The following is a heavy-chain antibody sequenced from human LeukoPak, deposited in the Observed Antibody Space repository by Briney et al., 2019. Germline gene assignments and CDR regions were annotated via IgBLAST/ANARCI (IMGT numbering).Heavy chain of an antibody. CDR3: VPSMSAAFDI. Sequence: GGSLRLSCAASGFNFSTYNMNWVRQTPGKGLEWVSFVSSSSSTIYYADSVKGRFTIFRDNTKNSLFLQMNSLRGEDTAIYYCVPSMSAAFDIWGQGTMVTVSS. CDR2: VSSSSSTI. D-gene: IGHD2-8*01. J-gene: IGHJ3*02. V-gene: IGHV3-48*01. CDR1: GFNFSTYN.